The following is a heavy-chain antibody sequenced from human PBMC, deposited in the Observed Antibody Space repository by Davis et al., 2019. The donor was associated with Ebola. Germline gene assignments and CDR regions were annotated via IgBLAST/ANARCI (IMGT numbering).Heavy chain of an antibody. CDR3: AKDGGNFPYWYFDL. Sequence: GESLKISCGVSGLPFSAYFMDWVRQAPGKGLEWVSATTLSGASTYYAESVKGRFTISRDNSRNTLYLQMSSLRADDTAVYYCAKDGGNFPYWYFDLWGRGTLVTVSS. J-gene: IGHJ2*01. D-gene: IGHD1-7*01. CDR1: GLPFSAYF. CDR2: TTLSGAST. V-gene: IGHV3-23*01.